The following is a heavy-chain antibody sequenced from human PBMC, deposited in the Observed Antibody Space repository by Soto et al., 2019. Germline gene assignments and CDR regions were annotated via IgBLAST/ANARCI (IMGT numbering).Heavy chain of an antibody. Sequence: QITLKESGPTLVKPTQTLTLTCTFSGFSLTTSGVTVGWIRQPPGKALEWLALFYWNDDKRYSPSLTSRLTITKDTSKNQVVLTMTSRDPVDTGTYYCAHSSGRKGAFAYWGQGTLVTVSS. CDR3: AHSSGRKGAFAY. J-gene: IGHJ4*02. CDR1: GFSLTTSGVT. CDR2: FYWNDDK. V-gene: IGHV2-5*01. D-gene: IGHD1-1*01.